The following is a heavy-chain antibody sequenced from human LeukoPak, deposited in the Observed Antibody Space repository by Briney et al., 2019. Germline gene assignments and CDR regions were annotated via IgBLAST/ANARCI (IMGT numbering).Heavy chain of an antibody. V-gene: IGHV4-59*01. Sequence: SETLSLTCTVSGGSISSYYWSWLRQPPGKGLEWLGYIYYSGSTNYNPSLKSRVTISVDTSKNQFSLKLSSVTAADTAVYYCARGGRYGDYVIAYWGQGTLVTVSS. J-gene: IGHJ4*02. CDR2: IYYSGST. CDR1: GGSISSYY. D-gene: IGHD4-17*01. CDR3: ARGGRYGDYVIAY.